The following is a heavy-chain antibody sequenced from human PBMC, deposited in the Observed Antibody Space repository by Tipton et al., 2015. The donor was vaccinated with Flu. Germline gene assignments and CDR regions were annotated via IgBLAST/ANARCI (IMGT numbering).Heavy chain of an antibody. CDR3: ARHSSGWYGTNFDY. D-gene: IGHD6-19*01. CDR2: INHSGST. J-gene: IGHJ4*02. CDR1: GGSFSGYY. V-gene: IGHV4-34*01. Sequence: TLSLTCAVYGGSFSGYYWSWIRQPPGKGLEWIGEINHSGSTNYNPSLKSRVTISVDTSKNQFSLKLSSVTAADTAVYYCARHSSGWYGTNFDYWGQGTLVTVSS.